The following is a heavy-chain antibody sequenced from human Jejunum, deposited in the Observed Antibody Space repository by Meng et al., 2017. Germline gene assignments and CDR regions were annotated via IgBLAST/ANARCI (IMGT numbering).Heavy chain of an antibody. CDR1: GFAFSSYV. J-gene: IGHJ4*01. V-gene: IGHV3-23*01. D-gene: IGHD1-26*01. Sequence: GESLKISCVGPGFAFSSYVMSWVRQAPGKGLEWVSSISSVGGSTYYIDSVKGRFTISRNKSKNTLYLQMNSLRAEDTAVYFCAKDREEPIYWGHGTLVTVSS. CDR3: AKDREEPIY. CDR2: ISSVGGST.